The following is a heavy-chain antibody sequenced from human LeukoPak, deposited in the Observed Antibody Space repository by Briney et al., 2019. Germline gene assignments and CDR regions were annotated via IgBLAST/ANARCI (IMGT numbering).Heavy chain of an antibody. Sequence: GASVKVSCKASGYTFTGYYIHWVRQAPGQGLEWMGCINPNSGGTNYAQKFQGRVTMTRDTSISTAYMELSRLRSDDTAVYYCARVPIAVAGTVRWGQGTLVTVSS. CDR3: ARVPIAVAGTVR. D-gene: IGHD6-19*01. V-gene: IGHV1-2*02. CDR2: INPNSGGT. CDR1: GYTFTGYY. J-gene: IGHJ4*02.